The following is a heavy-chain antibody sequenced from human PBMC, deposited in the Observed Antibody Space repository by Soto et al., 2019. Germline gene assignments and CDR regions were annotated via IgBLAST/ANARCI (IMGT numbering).Heavy chain of an antibody. CDR2: IYHSGST. Sequence: SETLSLTCAVSGYSISGGYYWGWIRQRPGKGLEPLGSIYHSGSTYYNPSLKSRVTISVDTSKKQFSLNLSSVTDADTAVYYCARADTVATTQYYYYGMDVWGQGTTVT. V-gene: IGHV4-38-2*01. D-gene: IGHD5-12*01. CDR1: GYSISGGYY. J-gene: IGHJ6*02. CDR3: ARADTVATTQYYYYGMDV.